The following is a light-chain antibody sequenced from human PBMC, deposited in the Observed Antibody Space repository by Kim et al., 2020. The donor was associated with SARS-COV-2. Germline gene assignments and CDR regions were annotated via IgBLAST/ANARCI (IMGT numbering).Light chain of an antibody. CDR1: KLGDKY. Sequence: SQEQPASITCSGDKLGDKYACWYQQKPGQSPVLVIYQDSKRPSGIPERFSGSNSGNTATLTISGTQAMDEADYYCQAWDSSTAVFGGGTQLTVL. V-gene: IGLV3-1*01. CDR2: QDS. CDR3: QAWDSSTAV. J-gene: IGLJ3*02.